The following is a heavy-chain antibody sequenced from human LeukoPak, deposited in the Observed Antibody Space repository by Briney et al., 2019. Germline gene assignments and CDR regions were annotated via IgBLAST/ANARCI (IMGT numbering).Heavy chain of an antibody. V-gene: IGHV3-30*04. J-gene: IGHJ5*02. CDR1: GFTFSSYA. Sequence: GGSLRLSCAASGFTFSSYAMHWVRQAPGKGLEWVAVISYDGSNKYYADSMKGRFTISRDNSKNTLYLQMNSLRAEDTAVYYCASKSAVAGGNWFDPWGQGTLVTVSS. D-gene: IGHD6-19*01. CDR3: ASKSAVAGGNWFDP. CDR2: ISYDGSNK.